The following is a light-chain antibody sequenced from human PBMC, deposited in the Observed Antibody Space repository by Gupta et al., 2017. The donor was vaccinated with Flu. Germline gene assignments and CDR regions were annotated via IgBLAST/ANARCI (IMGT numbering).Light chain of an antibody. J-gene: IGKJ1*01. CDR3: QQHNSYSWT. CDR1: QSISSW. V-gene: IGKV1-5*03. Sequence: DIQMTQSPSTLSASVGDRVTITCRASQSISSWLAWYQQKPGKAPKLLIYKASSLESGVPLRFSGSGSGTEFTLTISSLQPDDFGTYYCQQHNSYSWTFGQGTKVEIK. CDR2: KAS.